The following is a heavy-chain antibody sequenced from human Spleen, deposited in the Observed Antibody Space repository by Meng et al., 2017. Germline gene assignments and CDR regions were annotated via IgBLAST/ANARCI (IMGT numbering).Heavy chain of an antibody. J-gene: IGHJ4*02. V-gene: IGHV4-59*01. Sequence: SETLSLTCTVSGGSISSYYWSWIRQPPGKGLEWIGYIYYSGSTNYNPSLKSRVTISVDTSKNQFSLKLSSVTAADTAVYYCARETGIAAAGTSYWGQGTLVTVSS. D-gene: IGHD6-13*01. CDR3: ARETGIAAAGTSY. CDR1: GGSISSYY. CDR2: IYYSGST.